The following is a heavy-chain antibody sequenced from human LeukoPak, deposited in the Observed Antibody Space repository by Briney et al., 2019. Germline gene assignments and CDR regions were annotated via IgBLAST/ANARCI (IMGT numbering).Heavy chain of an antibody. CDR3: ARLWSGYYYFDY. CDR1: GGSISSGDYY. D-gene: IGHD3-3*01. J-gene: IGHJ4*02. CDR2: IYYSGST. V-gene: IGHV4-30-4*08. Sequence: SQTLSLTCTVSGGSISSGDYYWSWIRQPPGKGLEWIGYIYYSGSTYYNPSLKSRVTISVDTSKNQFSLKLSSVTAVVTAVYYCARLWSGYYYFDYWGQGTLVTVSS.